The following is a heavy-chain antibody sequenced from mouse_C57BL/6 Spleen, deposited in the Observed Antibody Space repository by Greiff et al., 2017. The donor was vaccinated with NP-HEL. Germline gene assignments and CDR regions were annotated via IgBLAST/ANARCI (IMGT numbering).Heavy chain of an antibody. CDR1: GYTFTSYW. CDR3: ARAGGYYTSSWFAY. CDR2: IYPSDSET. J-gene: IGHJ3*01. V-gene: IGHV1-61*01. D-gene: IGHD2-3*01. Sequence: QVQLQQPGAELVRPGSSVKLSCKASGYTFTSYWMDWVKQRPGQGLEWIGNIYPSDSETHYNQKFKDKATLTIANSSSTAYMQISSLTSEDSAVYYCARAGGYYTSSWFAYWGQGTLVTVSA.